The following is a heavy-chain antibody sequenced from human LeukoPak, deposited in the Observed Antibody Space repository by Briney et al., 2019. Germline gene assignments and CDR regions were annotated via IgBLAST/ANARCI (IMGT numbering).Heavy chain of an antibody. Sequence: SQTLSLTCAIFGDSVSSNSAAWNWIRQSPSRGLEWLGRTYYRSKWYNDYAVSVKGRITINPDTSKNQFSLQLNSVTPEDTAVYYCARGSAAAGPANWFDPWGQGTLVTVSS. D-gene: IGHD6-13*01. CDR1: GDSVSSNSAA. J-gene: IGHJ5*02. CDR2: TYYRSKWYN. CDR3: ARGSAAAGPANWFDP. V-gene: IGHV6-1*01.